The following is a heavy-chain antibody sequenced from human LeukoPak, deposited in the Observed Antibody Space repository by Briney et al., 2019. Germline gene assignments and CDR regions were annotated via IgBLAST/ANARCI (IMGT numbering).Heavy chain of an antibody. Sequence: GASVKVSCKASGGTFSSYAISWVRQAPGQGLEWMGGIIPIFGTANYAQKFQGRVTVTADKSTSTAYMELSSLRSEDMAVYYCARQYCTSLTCYGILGFYFDYWGQGTLVTVSS. D-gene: IGHD2-2*01. CDR3: ARQYCTSLTCYGILGFYFDY. J-gene: IGHJ4*02. V-gene: IGHV1-69*06. CDR1: GGTFSSYA. CDR2: IIPIFGTA.